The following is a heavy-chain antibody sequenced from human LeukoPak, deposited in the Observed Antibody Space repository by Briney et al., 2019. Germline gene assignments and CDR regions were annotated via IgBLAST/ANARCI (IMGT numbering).Heavy chain of an antibody. Sequence: QPGGSLRLSCAASGFTFSSYWMHWVRQAPGKGLVWVSRINSDGSSTSYADSVKGRFTISRDNSKNTLYLQMNSLRAEDTAVYYCARDHGIAGDFDYWGQGTLVTVSS. CDR2: INSDGSST. D-gene: IGHD6-13*01. CDR3: ARDHGIAGDFDY. V-gene: IGHV3-74*01. J-gene: IGHJ4*02. CDR1: GFTFSSYW.